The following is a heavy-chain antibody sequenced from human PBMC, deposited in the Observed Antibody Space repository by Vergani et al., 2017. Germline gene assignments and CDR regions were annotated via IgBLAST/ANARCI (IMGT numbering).Heavy chain of an antibody. CDR2: IYHSGST. Sequence: QLQLQESGSGLVKPSQTLSLTCAVSGGSISSGGYSWSWIRRPPGKGLEWIGYIYHSGSTYYNPSLKSRVTISVDRSKNQFSLKLSSVTAADTAVYYCARASYSSSWYFWFDPWGQGTLVTVSS. CDR3: ARASYSSSWYFWFDP. J-gene: IGHJ5*02. D-gene: IGHD6-13*01. CDR1: GGSISSGGYS. V-gene: IGHV4-30-2*01.